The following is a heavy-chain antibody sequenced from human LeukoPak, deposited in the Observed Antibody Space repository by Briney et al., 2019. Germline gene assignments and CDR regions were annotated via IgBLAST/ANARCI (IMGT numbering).Heavy chain of an antibody. V-gene: IGHV1-69*04. CDR1: GGTFSSYA. CDR2: IIPILGIA. J-gene: IGHJ5*02. D-gene: IGHD3-10*01. Sequence: SVKVSCKASGGTFSSYAISWVRQAPGQGLEWMGRIIPILGIANYAQKFQGRVTITADKSTSTAYMELSSLRSEDTAVYYCARDYYGSGSYWWFDPWGQGTLVTVSS. CDR3: ARDYYGSGSYWWFDP.